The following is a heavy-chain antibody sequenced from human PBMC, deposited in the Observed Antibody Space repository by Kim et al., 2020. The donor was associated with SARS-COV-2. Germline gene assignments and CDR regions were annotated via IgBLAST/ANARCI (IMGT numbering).Heavy chain of an antibody. CDR3: ARQGYYIDDWFDP. V-gene: IGHV1-2*06. Sequence: ASVKVSCKASGYTFTGYYMHWVRQAPGQGLEWMGRINPNSGGTNYAQKFQGRVTMTRDTSISTAYMELSRLRSDDTAVYYCARQGYYIDDWFDPWGQGTLVTVSS. CDR1: GYTFTGYY. J-gene: IGHJ5*02. D-gene: IGHD3-3*01. CDR2: INPNSGGT.